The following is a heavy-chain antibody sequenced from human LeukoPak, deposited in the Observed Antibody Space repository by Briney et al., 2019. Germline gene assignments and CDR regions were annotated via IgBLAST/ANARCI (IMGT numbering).Heavy chain of an antibody. Sequence: SETLSLTCAVYGGSFSGYYWSWIRQPPGKGLERIGEINHSGSTNYNPSLKSRVTISVDTSKNQFSLKLSSVTAADTAVYYCARPTTVTTHYFQHWGQGTLVTVSS. CDR1: GGSFSGYY. V-gene: IGHV4-34*01. D-gene: IGHD4-17*01. CDR3: ARPTTVTTHYFQH. J-gene: IGHJ1*01. CDR2: INHSGST.